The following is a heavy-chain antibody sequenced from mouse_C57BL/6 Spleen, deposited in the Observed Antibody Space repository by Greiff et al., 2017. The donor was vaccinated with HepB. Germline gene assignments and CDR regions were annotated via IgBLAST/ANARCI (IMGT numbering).Heavy chain of an antibody. D-gene: IGHD1-1*01. V-gene: IGHV1-66*01. CDR3: ARAVVARDWYFDV. CDR1: GYSFTSYY. Sequence: QVQLKQSGPELVKPGASVKISCKASGYSFTSYYIHWVKQRPGQGLEWIGWIYPGSGNTKYNEKFKGKATLTADTSSSTAYMQLSSLTSEDSAVYYCARAVVARDWYFDVWGTGTTVTVSS. CDR2: IYPGSGNT. J-gene: IGHJ1*03.